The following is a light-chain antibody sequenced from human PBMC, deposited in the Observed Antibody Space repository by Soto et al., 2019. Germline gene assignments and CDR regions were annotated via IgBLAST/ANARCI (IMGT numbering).Light chain of an antibody. CDR1: SSNIGSNT. CDR2: SNN. J-gene: IGLJ2*01. V-gene: IGLV1-44*01. Sequence: QSVLNQPPSASGTPGQGVTISCSGSSSNIGSNTVNWYQQLPGTAPKLLIYSNNQRPSGVPDRFSGSKSGTSASLAISGLQSEDEADYYCAAWDDSLNGVVFGGGTKLTVL. CDR3: AAWDDSLNGVV.